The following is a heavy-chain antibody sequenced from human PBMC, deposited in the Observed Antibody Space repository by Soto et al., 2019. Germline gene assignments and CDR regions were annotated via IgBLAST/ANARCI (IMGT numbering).Heavy chain of an antibody. D-gene: IGHD6-6*01. CDR3: TTDLIAALDY. V-gene: IGHV3-15*07. J-gene: IGHJ4*02. CDR1: GFTFSNAW. CDR2: IKSKTDGETT. Sequence: EVQLVESGGGLVKPGGSLRLSCAASGFTFSNAWMNWVRQAPGKGLEWVGRIKSKTDGETTDYAAPVKGRFTISRDDSKNTLYLQMNSLKTEDTAVYYCTTDLIAALDYWGQGTLVTVSS.